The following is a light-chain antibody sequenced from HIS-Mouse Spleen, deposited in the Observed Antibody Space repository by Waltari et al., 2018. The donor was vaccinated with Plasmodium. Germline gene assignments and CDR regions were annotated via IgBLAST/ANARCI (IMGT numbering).Light chain of an antibody. CDR3: AAWDDSLNGVV. CDR2: SNN. J-gene: IGLJ2*01. Sequence: QSVLTQPPSASGTPGQRVPISCSGSTSNIRSNTVHWYQQLPGTAPKLLIYSNNQRPSGVPDRCSGSKSGTSASLAISGLQSEDEADYYCAAWDDSLNGVVFGGGTKLTVL. CDR1: TSNIRSNT. V-gene: IGLV1-44*01.